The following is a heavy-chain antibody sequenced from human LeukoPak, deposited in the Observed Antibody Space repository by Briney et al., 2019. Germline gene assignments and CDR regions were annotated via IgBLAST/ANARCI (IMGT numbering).Heavy chain of an antibody. CDR2: IYYSGST. CDR3: ARVGGTMVRGVSPIHY. J-gene: IGHJ4*02. D-gene: IGHD3-10*01. V-gene: IGHV4-39*07. CDR1: GGSISSSSYY. Sequence: SETLSLTCTVSGGSISSSSYYWGWIRQPPGKGLEWIGSIYYSGSTYYNPSLKSRVTISVDTSKNQFSLKLSSVTAADTAVYYCARVGGTMVRGVSPIHYWGQGTLVTVSS.